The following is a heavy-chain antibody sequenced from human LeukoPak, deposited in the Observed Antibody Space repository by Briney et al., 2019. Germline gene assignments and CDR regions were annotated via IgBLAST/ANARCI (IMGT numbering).Heavy chain of an antibody. Sequence: GASVKVSCKASGGTFSSYAISWVRQAPGQGLEWMGWMNPNSGNTGYAQKFQGRVTITRNTSISTAYMELSSLRSEDTAVYYCARRNYGDSRRWVDPWGQGTLVTVSS. J-gene: IGHJ5*02. CDR2: MNPNSGNT. D-gene: IGHD4-17*01. V-gene: IGHV1-8*03. CDR1: GGTFSSYA. CDR3: ARRNYGDSRRWVDP.